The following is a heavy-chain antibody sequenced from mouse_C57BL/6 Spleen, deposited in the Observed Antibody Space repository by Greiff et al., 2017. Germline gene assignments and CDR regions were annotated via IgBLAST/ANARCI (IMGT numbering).Heavy chain of an antibody. J-gene: IGHJ4*01. CDR2: IKPSNGGT. CDR3: ARFGGVATPYYAMDY. D-gene: IGHD1-1*01. V-gene: IGHV1-53*01. Sequence: QVQLQQPGTELVKPGASVKLSCKASGYTFTSYWMHWVKQRPGQGLEWIGNIKPSNGGTNYNEKFKSKATLTVDKSSSTAYMQLSSLTSEDSAVYYCARFGGVATPYYAMDYWGQGTSVTVSS. CDR1: GYTFTSYW.